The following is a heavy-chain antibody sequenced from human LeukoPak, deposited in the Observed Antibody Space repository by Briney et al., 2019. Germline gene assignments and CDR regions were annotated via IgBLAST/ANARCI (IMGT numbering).Heavy chain of an antibody. CDR3: ARAHTAMVYYFDY. D-gene: IGHD5-18*01. CDR1: GVSISSYY. V-gene: IGHV4-59*01. J-gene: IGHJ4*02. Sequence: SETLSLTCTVSGVSISSYYWSWIRQPPGKGLEWIGYIYYSGSTNYNPSLKSRVTISVNTSKNQFSLKLSSVTAADTAVYYCARAHTAMVYYFDYWGQGTLVTVSS. CDR2: IYYSGST.